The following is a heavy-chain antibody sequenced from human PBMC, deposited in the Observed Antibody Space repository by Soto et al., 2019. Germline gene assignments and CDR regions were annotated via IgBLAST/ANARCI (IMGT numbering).Heavy chain of an antibody. D-gene: IGHD6-19*01. CDR2: ISGSGGST. Sequence: GGSLRLSCAASGFTFSSYAMSWVRQAPGKGLEWVSAISGSGGSTYYADSVKGRFTISRDNSKNTLYLQMNSLRAEDTAVYYCAKVSSGRFNYYYGMDVWGQGTTVTVSS. CDR1: GFTFSSYA. CDR3: AKVSSGRFNYYYGMDV. J-gene: IGHJ6*02. V-gene: IGHV3-23*01.